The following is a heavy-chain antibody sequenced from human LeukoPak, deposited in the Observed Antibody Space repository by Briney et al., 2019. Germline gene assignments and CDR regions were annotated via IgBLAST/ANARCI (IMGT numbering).Heavy chain of an antibody. Sequence: ASVTVSCKASGGTFSIYAISWVRQAPRQGLEWMGWISGYNGNTNNAQKLQGRVTMTTDASTSTAYMELRSLRSDDTAVYYCARVRGYSGYHFDYWGQGTLVTVSS. CDR3: ARVRGYSGYHFDY. D-gene: IGHD5-12*01. CDR1: GGTFSIYA. J-gene: IGHJ4*02. CDR2: ISGYNGNT. V-gene: IGHV1-18*01.